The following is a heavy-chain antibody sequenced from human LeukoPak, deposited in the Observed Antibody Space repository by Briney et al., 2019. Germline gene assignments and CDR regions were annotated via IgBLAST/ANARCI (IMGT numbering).Heavy chain of an antibody. D-gene: IGHD1-1*01. J-gene: IGHJ3*02. CDR2: ITGSGDST. Sequence: GGSLRLSCAASGFTFSRYAMMWVRQAPGKGLEWVSAITGSGDSTYYVDSVQGRFTISRDSSQNTLYLQMNSLRAEDTAVYYCAKVRGSTGSTYDVCDIWGQGTMVTVSS. CDR1: GFTFSRYA. V-gene: IGHV3-23*01. CDR3: AKVRGSTGSTYDVCDI.